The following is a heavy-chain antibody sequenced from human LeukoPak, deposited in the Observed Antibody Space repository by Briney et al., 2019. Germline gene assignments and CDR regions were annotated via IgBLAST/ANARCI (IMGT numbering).Heavy chain of an antibody. V-gene: IGHV3-53*01. CDR2: IYSGGST. J-gene: IGHJ3*02. CDR3: ATIGAYDAFII. CDR1: GFTFSSYA. Sequence: GGSLRLSCAASGFTFSSYAMTWVRQAPGKGLEWVSVIYSGGSTYYADSVKGRFTISRDNSKNTLYLQMNSLRAEDTAVYYCATIGAYDAFIIWGQGTMVTVSS. D-gene: IGHD3-22*01.